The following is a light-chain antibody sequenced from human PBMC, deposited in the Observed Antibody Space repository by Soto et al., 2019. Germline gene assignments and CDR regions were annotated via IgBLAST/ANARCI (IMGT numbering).Light chain of an antibody. CDR1: QNIKTY. Sequence: DIQMTQSPSSLSASVGDSVTITCRASQNIKTYLNWYEQKPGKAPNLLIYGASNLQSGVPSRFSGGGSGTDFTLTISSLQPEDFGTYYCQQSYTSPVTFGGGTKVDIK. J-gene: IGKJ4*01. V-gene: IGKV1-39*01. CDR2: GAS. CDR3: QQSYTSPVT.